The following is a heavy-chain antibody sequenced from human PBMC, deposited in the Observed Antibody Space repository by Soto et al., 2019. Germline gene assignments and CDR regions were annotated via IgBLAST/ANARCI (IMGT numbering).Heavy chain of an antibody. J-gene: IGHJ4*02. CDR2: IYHSGST. Sequence: SETLSLTCAGSGGSISSGGYSWSWIRQPPGKGLEWIGYIYHSGSTYYNPSLKSRVTISVDRSKNQVSLKLSSVTAADTAVYYCARGMTTVTTFDYWGKGTLVPVSS. V-gene: IGHV4-30-2*01. CDR3: ARGMTTVTTFDY. D-gene: IGHD4-17*01. CDR1: GGSISSGGYS.